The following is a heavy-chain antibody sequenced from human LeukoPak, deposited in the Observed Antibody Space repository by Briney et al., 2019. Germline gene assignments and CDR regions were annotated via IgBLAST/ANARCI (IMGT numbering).Heavy chain of an antibody. D-gene: IGHD3-22*01. CDR3: ARGRDDSSGYYDAFDI. V-gene: IGHV4-34*01. Sequence: PSETLSLTCGVSGGSFSGYYWSWIRQPPGKGLEWIGEINHSGRTNYNPSLKSRVTISVDTSKNQFSLKLSSVTAADTAVYYCARGRDDSSGYYDAFDIWGQGTMVTVSS. CDR2: INHSGRT. J-gene: IGHJ3*02. CDR1: GGSFSGYY.